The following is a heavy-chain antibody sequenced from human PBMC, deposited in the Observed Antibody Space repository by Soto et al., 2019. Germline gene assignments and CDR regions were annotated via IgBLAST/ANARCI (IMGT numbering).Heavy chain of an antibody. CDR1: GFTFSRYA. J-gene: IGHJ4*02. CDR3: AKYTIPQLYYFDY. D-gene: IGHD2-2*02. CDR2: ISGSGGST. Sequence: LRLSCAASGFTFSRYAMSWVRQAPGKGLEWVSAISGSGGSTYYADSVKGRFTISRDNSKNTLYLQMNSLRAEDTAVYYCAKYTIPQLYYFDYWGQGTLVTVS. V-gene: IGHV3-23*01.